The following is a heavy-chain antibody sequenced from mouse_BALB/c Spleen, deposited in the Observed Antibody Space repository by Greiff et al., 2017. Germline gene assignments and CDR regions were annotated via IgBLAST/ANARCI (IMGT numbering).Heavy chain of an antibody. J-gene: IGHJ4*01. CDR2: ISDGGSYT. Sequence: EVQGVESGGGLVKPGGSLKLSCAASGFTFSDYYMYWVRQTPEKRLEWVATISDGGSYTYYPDSVKGRFTISRDNAKNNLYLQMSSLKSEDTAMYYCARDNGRYAMDYWGQGTSVTVSS. D-gene: IGHD1-1*02. CDR3: ARDNGRYAMDY. V-gene: IGHV5-4*02. CDR1: GFTFSDYY.